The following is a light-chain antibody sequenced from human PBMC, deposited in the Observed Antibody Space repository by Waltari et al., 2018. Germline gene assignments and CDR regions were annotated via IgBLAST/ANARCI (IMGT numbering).Light chain of an antibody. Sequence: DIVMTQSPDSLAVSLGERATINCKSSQSVLYSSNNKNYLAWYQQKPGQPPKLLIYWASTRESGVPDRFRGSGSGTDFTLTISSLQAEDVAVYYCQQYYSTPRYTFGQGTKLEIK. J-gene: IGKJ2*01. CDR1: QSVLYSSNNKNY. CDR2: WAS. CDR3: QQYYSTPRYT. V-gene: IGKV4-1*01.